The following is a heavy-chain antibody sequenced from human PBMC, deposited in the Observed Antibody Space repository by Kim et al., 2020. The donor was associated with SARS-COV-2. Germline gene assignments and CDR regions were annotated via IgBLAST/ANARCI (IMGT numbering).Heavy chain of an antibody. V-gene: IGHV1-18*01. Sequence: ASVKVSCKASFYIFINFFFIFILHSPLQFLHFILFIFSYNFNTYYSPNLHCIFTITTDTSTSTTYMELRSLRPDDTAIYYCARDSGGDYFDFWGQGTLVTVSS. CDR3: ARDSGGDYFDF. J-gene: IGHJ4*02. CDR2: IFSYNFNT. CDR1: FYIFINFF. D-gene: IGHD3-10*01.